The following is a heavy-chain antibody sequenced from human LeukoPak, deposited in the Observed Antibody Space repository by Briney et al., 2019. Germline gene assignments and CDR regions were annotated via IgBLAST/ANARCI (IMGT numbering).Heavy chain of an antibody. D-gene: IGHD3-22*01. CDR2: INHSGST. Sequence: SETLSLTCAVYGGSFSGYYWSWIRQPPGRGLEWIGEINHSGSTNYNPSLKSRVIISVDTSKNQFSLKLSSVTAADTAVYYCARATYYYDSSGRHNWFDPWGQGTLVTVSS. V-gene: IGHV4-34*01. CDR1: GGSFSGYY. J-gene: IGHJ5*02. CDR3: ARATYYYDSSGRHNWFDP.